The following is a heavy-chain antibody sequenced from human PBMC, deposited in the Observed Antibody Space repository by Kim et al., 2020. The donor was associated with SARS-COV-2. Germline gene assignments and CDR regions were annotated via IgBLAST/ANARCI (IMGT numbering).Heavy chain of an antibody. Sequence: GGSLRLSCAASGFTFSSYGMHWVRQAPGKGLEWVAVISYDGSNKYYADSVKGRFTISRDNSKNTLYLQMNSLRAEDTAVYYCAKVEVHHIAAAGNDYYYGMDVGGKGTTVTVSS. J-gene: IGHJ6*04. CDR1: GFTFSSYG. D-gene: IGHD6-13*01. CDR3: AKVEVHHIAAAGNDYYYGMDV. CDR2: ISYDGSNK. V-gene: IGHV3-30*18.